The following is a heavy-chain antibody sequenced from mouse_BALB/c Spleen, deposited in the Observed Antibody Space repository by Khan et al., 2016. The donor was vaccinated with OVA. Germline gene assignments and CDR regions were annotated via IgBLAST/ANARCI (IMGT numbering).Heavy chain of an antibody. J-gene: IGHJ4*01. CDR1: GYTFTSYW. CDR3: ARENYYGRGCYAMDY. D-gene: IGHD1-1*01. Sequence: DLVKPGASVKLSCKASGYTFTSYWINWIKQRPGQGLEWIGRIGPGSSNAYYNDMFKGKATLTVDTSSNTAYIQLSSLSSEDSAVYFCARENYYGRGCYAMDYWGQGASVTASA. V-gene: IGHV1S41*01. CDR2: IGPGSSNA.